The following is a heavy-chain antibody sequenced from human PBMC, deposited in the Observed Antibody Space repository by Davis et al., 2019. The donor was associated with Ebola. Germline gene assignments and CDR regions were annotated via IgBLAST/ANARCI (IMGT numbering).Heavy chain of an antibody. CDR3: ERETPTVVTSNFDY. CDR1: GFTFSSYG. V-gene: IGHV3-33*01. J-gene: IGHJ4*02. D-gene: IGHD4-23*01. Sequence: GESLKISCAASGFTFSSYGMHWVRQAPGKGLEWVAVIWYDGSEKYYVDSVKGRFTISRDNAKNSLYLQMNSLRAEDTAVYYCERETPTVVTSNFDYWGQGTLVTVSS. CDR2: IWYDGSEK.